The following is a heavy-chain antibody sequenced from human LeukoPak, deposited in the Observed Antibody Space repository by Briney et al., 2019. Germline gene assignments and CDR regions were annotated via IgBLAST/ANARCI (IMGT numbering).Heavy chain of an antibody. Sequence: GGSLRLSCAASGFTFSSYSMNWVRQAPGKGLEWVAVISYDGSNKYYADSVKGRFTISRDNSKDTLYLQMNSLRTEDTALYYCARDYYDSSGYLFDYWGQGTLVTVSS. CDR2: ISYDGSNK. CDR1: GFTFSSYS. D-gene: IGHD3-22*01. CDR3: ARDYYDSSGYLFDY. V-gene: IGHV3-30*03. J-gene: IGHJ4*02.